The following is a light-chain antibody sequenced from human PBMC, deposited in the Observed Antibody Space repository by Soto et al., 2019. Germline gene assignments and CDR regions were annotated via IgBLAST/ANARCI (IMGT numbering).Light chain of an antibody. V-gene: IGKV1-39*01. J-gene: IGKJ2*01. CDR3: QQSYSMPQT. Sequence: DIQMTQSPSSLSASVGDSVTITCRASQNINNYLSWYQHKPGKAPKLLIYAASKLQSGVPSSFSGSRSGTEFTLTISRLYPEDFATYYCQQSYSMPQTFGQGTKLAIK. CDR1: QNINNY. CDR2: AAS.